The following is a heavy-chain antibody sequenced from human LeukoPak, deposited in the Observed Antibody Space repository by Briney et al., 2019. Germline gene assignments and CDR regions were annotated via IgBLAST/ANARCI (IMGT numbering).Heavy chain of an antibody. CDR1: GYTFTSYD. V-gene: IGHV1-8*01. CDR3: ARPSSTGYYRPRYYYYMDV. D-gene: IGHD3-9*01. Sequence: SVKASCKASGYTFTSYDIRWVRHATGQGHEWMGWINPNSGNTGYAQKFQGRVTMTRNTSISTAYMELSSLRSEDTAVYYCARPSSTGYYRPRYYYYMDVWGKGTTVTVSS. J-gene: IGHJ6*03. CDR2: INPNSGNT.